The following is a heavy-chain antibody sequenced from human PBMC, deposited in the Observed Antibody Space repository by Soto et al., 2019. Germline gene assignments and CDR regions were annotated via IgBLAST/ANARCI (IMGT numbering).Heavy chain of an antibody. Sequence: GGSLRLSCAASGFTFSSYSMNWVRQAPGKGLEWVSSISSSSSYIYYAESVKGRFTISRDNAKNSLYLQMNSLRAEDTAVYYFARDCPLYSSSWYDYYYYMDVWGKGTTVTVSS. CDR1: GFTFSSYS. CDR2: ISSSSSYI. CDR3: ARDCPLYSSSWYDYYYYMDV. V-gene: IGHV3-21*01. D-gene: IGHD6-13*01. J-gene: IGHJ6*03.